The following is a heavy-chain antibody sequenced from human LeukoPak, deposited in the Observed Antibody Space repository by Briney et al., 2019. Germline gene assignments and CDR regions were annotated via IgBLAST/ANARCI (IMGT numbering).Heavy chain of an antibody. Sequence: PSETLSLTCTVSGGSISNYYWGWIRQPAGKGLEWIGRIYTSGTTNYNPSLKSRVTMSVDTSRNQFSLKLSPVTAADTAVYYCARETSIAARRYFDYWGQGTLVTVSS. CDR3: ARETSIAARRYFDY. V-gene: IGHV4-4*07. J-gene: IGHJ4*02. D-gene: IGHD6-6*01. CDR1: GGSISNYY. CDR2: IYTSGTT.